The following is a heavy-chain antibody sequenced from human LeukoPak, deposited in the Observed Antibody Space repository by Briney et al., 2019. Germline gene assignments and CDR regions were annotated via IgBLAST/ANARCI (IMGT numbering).Heavy chain of an antibody. Sequence: PGGSLRLSCAASGFTFSDHYMDWVRQAPGKGLEWVGHIRNKAKSYLKEYAASVKGRFTISRDDSKNSLYLEMNSLKTEDTAVYYCVRRYCSGGSCYSYFDQWGQGTLVTVSS. V-gene: IGHV3-72*01. D-gene: IGHD2-15*01. J-gene: IGHJ4*02. CDR1: GFTFSDHY. CDR2: IRNKAKSYLK. CDR3: VRRYCSGGSCYSYFDQ.